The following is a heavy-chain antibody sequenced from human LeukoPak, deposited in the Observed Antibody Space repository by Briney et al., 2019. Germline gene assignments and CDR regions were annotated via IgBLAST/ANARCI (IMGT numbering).Heavy chain of an antibody. J-gene: IGHJ4*02. Sequence: GGSLRLSCAASGFTFSSYWMSWVRQAPGKGLEWVANIKQDGSEKYYVDSVKGRFTISRDNAKNSLYLQMNSLRAEDTAVYYCARDITGGSVSFDYWGQGTLVTVSS. CDR3: ARDITGGSVSFDY. V-gene: IGHV3-7*01. D-gene: IGHD3-3*01. CDR2: IKQDGSEK. CDR1: GFTFSSYW.